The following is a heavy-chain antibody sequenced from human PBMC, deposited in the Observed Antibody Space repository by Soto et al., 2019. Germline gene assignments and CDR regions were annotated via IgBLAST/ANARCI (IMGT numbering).Heavy chain of an antibody. CDR3: ARDSSYYGSFMDV. V-gene: IGHV4-34*01. CDR1: GGSFSGYY. J-gene: IGHJ6*02. Sequence: SETLSLTCAVYGGSFSGYYWSWIRQPPGKGLEWIGEINHSGSTNYNPSLKSRVTISVDTSKNQFSLKLSSVTAADTAVYYCARDSSYYGSFMDVWGQGTTVTVSS. D-gene: IGHD3-10*01. CDR2: INHSGST.